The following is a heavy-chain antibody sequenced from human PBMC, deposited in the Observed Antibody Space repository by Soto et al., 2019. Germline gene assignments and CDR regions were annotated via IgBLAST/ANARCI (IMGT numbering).Heavy chain of an antibody. CDR2: INHSGST. CDR1: SDSISSYY. V-gene: IGHV4-34*01. J-gene: IGHJ4*02. Sequence: SETLSLTRTVSSDSISSYYWSWIRQPPGKRLEWIGEINHSGSTNYNPSLKSRVTISVDTSKNQFSLKLSSVTAADTAVYYCARGFRWSGYYTPVYFDYWGQGTLVTVSS. D-gene: IGHD3-3*01. CDR3: ARGFRWSGYYTPVYFDY.